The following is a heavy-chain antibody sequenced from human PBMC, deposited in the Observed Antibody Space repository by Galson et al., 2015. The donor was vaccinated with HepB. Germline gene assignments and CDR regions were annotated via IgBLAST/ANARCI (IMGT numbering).Heavy chain of an antibody. CDR3: ARDSLGGRGYYGSGSYIDY. D-gene: IGHD3-10*01. J-gene: IGHJ4*02. Sequence: SLRLSCAASGFTVSSNYMSWVRQAPGKGLEWVSVIYSGGSTYYADSVKGRFTISRDNSKNTLYLQMNSLRAEDTAVYYCARDSLGGRGYYGSGSYIDYWGQGTLVTVSS. CDR1: GFTVSSNY. V-gene: IGHV3-66*01. CDR2: IYSGGST.